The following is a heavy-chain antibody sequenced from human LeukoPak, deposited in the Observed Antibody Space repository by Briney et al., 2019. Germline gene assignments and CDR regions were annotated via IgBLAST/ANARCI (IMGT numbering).Heavy chain of an antibody. CDR2: IYYSGST. V-gene: IGHV4-59*01. D-gene: IGHD3-10*01. CDR1: GGSISSYY. CDR3: ARESYYGSGSPIDY. J-gene: IGHJ4*02. Sequence: SETLSLTCTVSGGSISSYYWSWIRQPPGKGLEWIGYIYYSGSTNYNPSPKSRVTISVDTSKNQFSLKLSSVTAADTAVYYCARESYYGSGSPIDYWGQGTLVTVSS.